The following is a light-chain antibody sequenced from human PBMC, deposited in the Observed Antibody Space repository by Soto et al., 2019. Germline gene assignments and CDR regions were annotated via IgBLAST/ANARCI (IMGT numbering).Light chain of an antibody. CDR2: GAS. V-gene: IGKV1-9*01. J-gene: IGKJ2*01. Sequence: DIQLTQSPIFLSASVGDRVTISCRASQAIFNYVAWYQQKPGKAPNLLIFGASTLQSGVPSRFSGSGSGTELTLTISSLQPEDFATYYCQQLNSHPRTFGQGTKLEIK. CDR1: QAIFNY. CDR3: QQLNSHPRT.